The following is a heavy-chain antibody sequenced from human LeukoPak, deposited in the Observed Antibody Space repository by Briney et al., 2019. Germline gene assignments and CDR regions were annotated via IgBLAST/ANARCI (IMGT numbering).Heavy chain of an antibody. D-gene: IGHD5-24*01. V-gene: IGHV5-51*01. CDR3: ARSEMATVLSQDY. Sequence: GPLKISFKGSGYSFTTHWIGWGRPRPGKGVGWMGIIYPGDSDSRYSPSFQGQVTISADKSIKTAYLQWSSLKASDTAMYYCARSEMATVLSQDYWGQGTLVTVSS. CDR1: GYSFTTHW. CDR2: IYPGDSDS. J-gene: IGHJ4*02.